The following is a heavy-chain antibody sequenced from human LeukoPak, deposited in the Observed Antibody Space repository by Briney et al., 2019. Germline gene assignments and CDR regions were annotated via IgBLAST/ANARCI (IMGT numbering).Heavy chain of an antibody. CDR2: INPNSGGT. Sequence: ASVTVSCTASGYTFTGYYMHWVRQAPGQGLEWMGWINPNSGGTNYAQKFQGWVTMTRDTSISTAYMELSRLRSDDTAVYYCARGVSSSWYFYYYGMDVWGQGTTVTVSS. J-gene: IGHJ6*02. D-gene: IGHD6-13*01. CDR1: GYTFTGYY. V-gene: IGHV1-2*04. CDR3: ARGVSSSWYFYYYGMDV.